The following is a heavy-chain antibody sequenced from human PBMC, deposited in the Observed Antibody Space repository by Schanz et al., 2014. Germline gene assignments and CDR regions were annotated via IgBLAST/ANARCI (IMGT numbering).Heavy chain of an antibody. J-gene: IGHJ4*01. D-gene: IGHD3-9*01. Sequence: QVQLVKSGGEVKKPGASVKVSCKASGYTFRHYGISWLRQAPGQGLEWMGCISGYNGNTNYAPKVQDRVTMTTDTSTSTAYMELRSLRSDDTAVYYCARGWGYDSLTGYVLWGQGTLVTVSS. V-gene: IGHV1-18*04. CDR3: ARGWGYDSLTGYVL. CDR1: GYTFRHYG. CDR2: ISGYNGNT.